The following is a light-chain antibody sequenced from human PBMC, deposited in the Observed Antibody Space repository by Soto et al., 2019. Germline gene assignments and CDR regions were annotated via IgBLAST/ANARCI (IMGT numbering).Light chain of an antibody. CDR2: KAS. Sequence: DIQLTHSPSTVSASLGDRVTITCRASQSINGWLAWYQQKPGQAPNLLIYKASTLESGVPSRFSGSGSGTEFTLTVSSLQPDDFATYYCHQYHNFPRTFGQGTKVDIK. CDR3: HQYHNFPRT. J-gene: IGKJ1*01. CDR1: QSINGW. V-gene: IGKV1-5*03.